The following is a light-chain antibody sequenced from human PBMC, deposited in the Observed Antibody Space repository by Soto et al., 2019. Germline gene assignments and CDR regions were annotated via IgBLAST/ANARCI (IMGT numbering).Light chain of an antibody. CDR3: QQYNSYSPT. CDR1: LPISNY. J-gene: IGKJ1*01. CDR2: AAS. Sequence: DIQMTHSPSSLSASVRDGVTMTCRASLPISNYLAWYQQKPGKIPNLLIYAASTLQAGVPSRFSGSGSGTEFTLTISSLQPDDFATYYCQQYNSYSPTFGQGTKVDI. V-gene: IGKV1-27*01.